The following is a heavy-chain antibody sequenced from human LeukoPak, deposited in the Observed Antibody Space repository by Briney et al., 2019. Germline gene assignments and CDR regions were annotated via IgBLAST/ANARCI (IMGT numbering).Heavy chain of an antibody. J-gene: IGHJ6*02. V-gene: IGHV1-69*13. CDR1: GGTLSSYA. CDR3: ARDSIDIVVVPADKRGRYFDWLTTGGYYYYGMDV. CDR2: IVPIFGTA. Sequence: ASVKLSCTASGGTLSSYAISWVRQAPGQGLEWVGGIVPIFGTANSAQKFQGRVTIPAAEPTSTAYRGLGSLRSEATAGYYGARDSIDIVVVPADKRGRYFDWLTTGGYYYYGMDVWGQGTMVTVSS. D-gene: IGHD2-2*01.